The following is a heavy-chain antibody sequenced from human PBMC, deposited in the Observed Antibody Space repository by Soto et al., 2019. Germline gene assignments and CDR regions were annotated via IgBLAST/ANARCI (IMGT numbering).Heavy chain of an antibody. Sequence: QVQLVQSGAEEKKPGASVKVSCKASGYTFTRYAMHWVRQAPGQRLEWMGWINAGNGNTKYSQKFQGRVTITRDTSGSTAYMELSSLRSEDTAVYYCARSIGVVTALDYWGQGTLVTVSS. CDR2: INAGNGNT. V-gene: IGHV1-3*05. J-gene: IGHJ4*02. CDR1: GYTFTRYA. CDR3: ARSIGVVTALDY. D-gene: IGHD2-21*02.